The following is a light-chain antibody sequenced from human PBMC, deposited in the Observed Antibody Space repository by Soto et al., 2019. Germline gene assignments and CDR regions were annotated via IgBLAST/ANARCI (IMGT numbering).Light chain of an antibody. CDR2: DVS. V-gene: IGLV2-11*01. CDR3: CSYAGSYAPVV. Sequence: QSVLTQPRSVSGSPGQSVTISCTGTSSDVGGYNYVSWYQQHPVKAPKLMIYDVSKRPSGVPDRFSGSKSDNTASLTISGLQAEDEADYYCCSYAGSYAPVVFGGGTKLTVL. J-gene: IGLJ2*01. CDR1: SSDVGGYNY.